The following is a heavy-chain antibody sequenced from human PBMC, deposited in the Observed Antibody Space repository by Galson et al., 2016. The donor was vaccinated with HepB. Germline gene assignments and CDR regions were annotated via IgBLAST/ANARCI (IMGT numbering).Heavy chain of an antibody. CDR3: ANRLDYSFWSGYDDAFDI. V-gene: IGHV2-5*02. J-gene: IGHJ3*02. Sequence: PALVKPPQTLTLTCTCSGFSLSTSGVAVGWIRQPPGKALEWLALIYWDGDDRYSPALQNRLTIAKDTSKNQVVLTMTNMDPADTATYHCANRLDYSFWSGYDDAFDIWGPGTLVTVSS. D-gene: IGHD3-3*01. CDR1: GFSLSTSGVA. CDR2: IYWDGDD.